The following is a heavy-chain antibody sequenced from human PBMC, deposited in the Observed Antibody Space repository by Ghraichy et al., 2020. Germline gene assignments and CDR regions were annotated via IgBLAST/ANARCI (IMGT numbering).Heavy chain of an antibody. CDR1: GVIFSGYW. D-gene: IGHD6-19*01. V-gene: IGHV3-7*01. CDR3: ARDLGGGWYFDY. J-gene: IGHJ4*02. CDR2: IKKDGSEK. Sequence: GESLNISCAASGVIFSGYWMSWVRQAPGKGLEWVANIKKDGSEKYYVDSVKGRFTISRDNAKNSLYLQMNSLRAEDTAVYYCARDLGGGWYFDYWGQGALVTVSS.